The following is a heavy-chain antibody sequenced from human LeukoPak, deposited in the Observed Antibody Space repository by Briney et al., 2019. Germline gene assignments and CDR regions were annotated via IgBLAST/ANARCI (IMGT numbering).Heavy chain of an antibody. V-gene: IGHV3-13*01. CDR3: ARAKSYSSGGLDAFDI. J-gene: IGHJ3*02. CDR1: GFTFSSYD. CDR2: IGTAGDT. D-gene: IGHD6-19*01. Sequence: GGSLRLSCAASGFTFSSYDMHWVRQATGKGLEWVSGIGTAGDTYYPGSVKGRFTISRENAKNPLYLQMNSLRAGDTAVYYCARAKSYSSGGLDAFDIWGQGTMVTVSS.